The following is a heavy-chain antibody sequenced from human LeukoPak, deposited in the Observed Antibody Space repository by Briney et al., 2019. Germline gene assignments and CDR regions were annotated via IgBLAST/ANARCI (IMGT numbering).Heavy chain of an antibody. D-gene: IGHD3-10*02. CDR2: ISGSGGSTI. CDR3: AELGITMIGGV. CDR1: GFTFSRHG. Sequence: GGSLRLSCAASGFTFSRHGMSWVRQAPGKGLEWVSAISGSGGSTIYYADSVKGRFTISRDNAKNSLYLQMNSLRAEDTAVYYCAELGITMIGGVWGKGTTVTISS. J-gene: IGHJ6*04. V-gene: IGHV3-48*03.